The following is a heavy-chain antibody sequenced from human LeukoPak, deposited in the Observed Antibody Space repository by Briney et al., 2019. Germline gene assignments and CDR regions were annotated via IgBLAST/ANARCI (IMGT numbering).Heavy chain of an antibody. V-gene: IGHV4-4*07. CDR1: GYAISNGSY. CDR3: ARLTDGS. CDR2: IYTSGST. D-gene: IGHD1-26*01. Sequence: PSETLSLTCTVSGYAISNGSYWSWIRQPAGKGLEWIGRIYTSGSTNYNPSLKSRVTISVDTSKNQFSLKLSSVTAADTAVYYCARLTDGSWGQGTLVTVSS. J-gene: IGHJ4*02.